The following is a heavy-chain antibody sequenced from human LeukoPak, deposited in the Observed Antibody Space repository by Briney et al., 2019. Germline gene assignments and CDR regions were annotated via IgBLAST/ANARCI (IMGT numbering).Heavy chain of an antibody. Sequence: ASVKVSCKASGYTFTSYGISWVRQAPGQGLEWMGWIGAYNGNTNYAQKLQGRVTMTTDTSTSTAYMELRSLRSDDTAVYYCARDLRERITIFGVVIVERWFDPWGQGTLVTVSS. CDR1: GYTFTSYG. D-gene: IGHD3-3*01. V-gene: IGHV1-18*01. CDR2: IGAYNGNT. CDR3: ARDLRERITIFGVVIVERWFDP. J-gene: IGHJ5*02.